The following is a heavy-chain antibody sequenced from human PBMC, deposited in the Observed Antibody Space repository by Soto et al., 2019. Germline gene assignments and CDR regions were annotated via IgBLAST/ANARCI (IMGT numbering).Heavy chain of an antibody. CDR1: GFTFSSYS. J-gene: IGHJ4*02. D-gene: IGHD5-12*01. V-gene: IGHV3-48*01. CDR2: ISSSSSTK. Sequence: PGGSLRLSCAASGFTFSSYSMSWVRQAPGKGLEWVSYISSSSSTKNYADSVKGRFTISRDNAKNSLYLQMNSLRAEDTAVFYCARHCPDIVAAITWGYYFDYWGQGTLVTVSS. CDR3: ARHCPDIVAAITWGYYFDY.